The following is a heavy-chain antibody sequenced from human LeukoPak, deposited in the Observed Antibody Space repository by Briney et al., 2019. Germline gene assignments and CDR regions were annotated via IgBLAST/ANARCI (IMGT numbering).Heavy chain of an antibody. Sequence: SETLSLTCAVYGGSFSGYYWSWIRQPPGKGLEWIGEVNHSGSTEYSPSLKSRVTISVDTSKNQFSLKLTSVTAADTAVYYCARGVGDYPPNIVDYWGQGILVTVSS. V-gene: IGHV4-34*01. CDR1: GGSFSGYY. CDR2: VNHSGST. CDR3: ARGVGDYPPNIVDY. J-gene: IGHJ4*02. D-gene: IGHD4-17*01.